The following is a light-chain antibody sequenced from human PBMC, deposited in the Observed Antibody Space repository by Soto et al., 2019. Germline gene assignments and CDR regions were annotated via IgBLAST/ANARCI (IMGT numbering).Light chain of an antibody. CDR1: QRISSGY. J-gene: IGKJ1*01. V-gene: IGKV3-20*01. CDR3: QRYGTSLTWT. CDR2: GAS. Sequence: LTQSPCTLALSPGDRATLSCRARQRISSGYLAWYQQKPGQAPRLLIYGASSRATGIPDRFSGSGSETDFSLTISRLEHEDFSVYYRQRYGTSLTWTFGQGTKVDIK.